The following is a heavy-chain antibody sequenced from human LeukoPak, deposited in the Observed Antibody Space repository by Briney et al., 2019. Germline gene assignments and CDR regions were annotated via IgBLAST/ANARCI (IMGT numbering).Heavy chain of an antibody. CDR2: ISAYNGNK. Sequence: ASVTVSCKASGYTFTSYGISWVRQAPGQGLEGMGWISAYNGNKNYAQKLQGRVTMTTDTSTSTAYMELRSLRSDDTAVYYCARDGLVRYYDSSGYYFYYYGMDVWGQGTTVTVSS. CDR3: ARDGLVRYYDSSGYYFYYYGMDV. J-gene: IGHJ6*02. V-gene: IGHV1-18*01. CDR1: GYTFTSYG. D-gene: IGHD3-22*01.